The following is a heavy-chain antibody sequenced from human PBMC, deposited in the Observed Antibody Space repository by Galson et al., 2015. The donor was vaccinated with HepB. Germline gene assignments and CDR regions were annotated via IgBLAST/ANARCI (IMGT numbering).Heavy chain of an antibody. J-gene: IGHJ4*02. CDR3: AGESGSSSRYFDY. V-gene: IGHV1-46*03. Sequence: EWMGIINPTGGSTTYTQKFQGRVTMTRDRSAGTVYMELSSLRSEDTAVYYCAGESGSSSRYFDYWGQGTLVTVSS. CDR2: INPTGGST. D-gene: IGHD3-3*01.